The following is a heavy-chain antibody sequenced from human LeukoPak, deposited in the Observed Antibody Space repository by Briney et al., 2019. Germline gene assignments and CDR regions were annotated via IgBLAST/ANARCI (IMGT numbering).Heavy chain of an antibody. CDR1: GFTFATFP. D-gene: IGHD6-19*01. CDR3: ASPNSMACTHYFSH. J-gene: IGHJ4*02. CDR2: ISYDGTDK. Sequence: GGSLRLSCAASGFTFATFPMHWVRQPPGKGLEWVAVISYDGTDKYYADSVKGRFTISRDNSKSTLYLQMDSLRAEDTAVYYCASPNSMACTHYFSHRGPGTLVTVSS. V-gene: IGHV3-30*04.